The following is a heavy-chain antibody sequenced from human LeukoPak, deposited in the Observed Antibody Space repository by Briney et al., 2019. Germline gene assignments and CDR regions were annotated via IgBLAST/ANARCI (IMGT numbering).Heavy chain of an antibody. J-gene: IGHJ4*02. Sequence: GGSLRLSCAASGFTFSSYAMHWVRQAPGKGLEWVAVISYDGSNKYYADSVKGRFTISRDNSKNTLYLQMNSLRAEDTAVYYCARPTLLYYYDSRGLDYWGQGTLGNVSS. V-gene: IGHV3-30-3*01. CDR2: ISYDGSNK. D-gene: IGHD3-22*01. CDR1: GFTFSSYA. CDR3: ARPTLLYYYDSRGLDY.